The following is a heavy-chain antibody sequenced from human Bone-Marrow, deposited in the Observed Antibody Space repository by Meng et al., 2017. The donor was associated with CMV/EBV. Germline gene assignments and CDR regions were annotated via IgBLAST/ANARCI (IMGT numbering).Heavy chain of an antibody. CDR3: ARDPRVRSFWSVGNWFDP. D-gene: IGHD3-3*01. Sequence: GGSLRLSCAASGFTFSSYAMHWVRQAPGKGLEWVAVISYDGNNKYYADSVKGRFTISRDNSKNTLYLQMNSLRAEDTAVYYCARDPRVRSFWSVGNWFDPWGQGTLVTVSS. V-gene: IGHV3-30-3*01. CDR1: GFTFSSYA. CDR2: ISYDGNNK. J-gene: IGHJ5*02.